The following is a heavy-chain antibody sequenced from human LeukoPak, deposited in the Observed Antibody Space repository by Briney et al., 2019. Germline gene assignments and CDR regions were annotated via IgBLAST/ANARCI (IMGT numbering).Heavy chain of an antibody. J-gene: IGHJ4*02. V-gene: IGHV3-11*01. CDR2: ISGSGSTI. Sequence: GGSLRLSCAASGFTFSDYYMSWIRQAPGKGLEWVSYISGSGSTIYYADSVKGRFTISRDNAKNSLYLQMNSLRAEDTAVYYCARDKPEYYYDSSGYYYSDYWGQGTLVTVSS. D-gene: IGHD3-22*01. CDR3: ARDKPEYYYDSSGYYYSDY. CDR1: GFTFSDYY.